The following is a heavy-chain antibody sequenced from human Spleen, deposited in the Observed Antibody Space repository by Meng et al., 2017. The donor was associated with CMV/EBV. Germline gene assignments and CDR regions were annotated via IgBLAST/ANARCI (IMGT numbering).Heavy chain of an antibody. CDR3: ARDTYYYDSSGYPS. CDR2: IYYSGST. D-gene: IGHD3-22*01. CDR1: GGSVSSGSYY. Sequence: SETLSLTCTVSGGSVSSGSYYWSWIRQPPGKGLEWIGYIYYSGSTNYNPSLKSRVTISVDTSKNQFSLKLSSVTAADTAVYYCARDTYYYDSSGYPSWGQGTLVTVSS. J-gene: IGHJ4*02. V-gene: IGHV4-61*01.